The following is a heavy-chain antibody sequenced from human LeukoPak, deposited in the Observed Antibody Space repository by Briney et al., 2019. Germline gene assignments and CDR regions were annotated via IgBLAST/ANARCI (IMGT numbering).Heavy chain of an antibody. CDR1: GFTFISYG. CDR2: IRYDGSNK. CDR3: AKDMDRIAVAGFDY. D-gene: IGHD6-19*01. Sequence: GGSLRLSCAASGFTFISYGMHWVRQAPGKGLEWVAFIRYDGSNKYYADSVKGRFTISIDNSKNTLYLQMNSLRAEDTAVYYCAKDMDRIAVAGFDYWGQGILVTVSS. J-gene: IGHJ4*02. V-gene: IGHV3-30*02.